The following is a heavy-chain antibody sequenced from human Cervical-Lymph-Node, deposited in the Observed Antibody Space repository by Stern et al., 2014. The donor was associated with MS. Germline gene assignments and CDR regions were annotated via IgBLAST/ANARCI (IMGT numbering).Heavy chain of an antibody. V-gene: IGHV4-31*03. CDR3: ARDRRYSSSSYWFDP. Sequence: QLQLQESGPGLVKPSQTLSLTCTVSGGSISSGGYYWSWIRQHPGKGLEWIGYIYYSGSTYYKPSLKSRVTISVDTSKNQFSLKLSSVTAADTAVYYCARDRRYSSSSYWFDPWGQGTLVTVSS. D-gene: IGHD6-6*01. J-gene: IGHJ5*02. CDR2: IYYSGST. CDR1: GGSISSGGYY.